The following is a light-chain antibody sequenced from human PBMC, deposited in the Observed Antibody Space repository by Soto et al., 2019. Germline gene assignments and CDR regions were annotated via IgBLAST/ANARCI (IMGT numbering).Light chain of an antibody. V-gene: IGLV1-40*01. Sequence: QSALTQPPSVSGAPGQRVTISCTGSSSNIGAGYDVHWYQQPPGTAPKVLIYGNSNRPSGVPDRFSGSKSGTSASLAITGLQAEDEADYYCQSYDSSLSGSWVFGGGTKLTVL. CDR1: SSNIGAGYD. CDR3: QSYDSSLSGSWV. J-gene: IGLJ3*02. CDR2: GNS.